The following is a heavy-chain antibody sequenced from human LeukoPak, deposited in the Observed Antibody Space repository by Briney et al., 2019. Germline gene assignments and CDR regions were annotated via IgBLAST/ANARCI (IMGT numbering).Heavy chain of an antibody. CDR2: LSGSGYNT. CDR3: SKDYNRGSYSLFDF. Sequence: GGSLRLSCSASVFTFRKYTMSWVRQAPGKGPEWVSGLSGSGYNTYYADSVKGRFTISRDNSKNTLYLQMSSLRAEDTAMDYCSKDYNRGSYSLFDFGGQGTLVTVSS. CDR1: VFTFRKYT. D-gene: IGHD1-14*01. V-gene: IGHV3-23*01. J-gene: IGHJ4*02.